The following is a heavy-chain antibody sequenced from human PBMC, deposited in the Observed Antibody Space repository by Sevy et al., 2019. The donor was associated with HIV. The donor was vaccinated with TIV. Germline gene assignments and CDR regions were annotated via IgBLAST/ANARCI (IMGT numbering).Heavy chain of an antibody. CDR1: GFTFSNSW. CDR3: GRDASYALDF. V-gene: IGHV3-74*03. Sequence: GGSLRLSCAASGFTFSNSWMHWVRQVPGKGLVWVSYINSDGSTTTYADSVKGRFTISRDNAKNTVYLQMNSLVAEDTAVYYCGRDASYALDFWGQGTTVTVSS. CDR2: INSDGSTT. J-gene: IGHJ6*02.